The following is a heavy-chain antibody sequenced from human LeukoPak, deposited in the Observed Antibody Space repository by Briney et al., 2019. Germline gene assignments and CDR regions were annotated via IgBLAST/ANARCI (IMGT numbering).Heavy chain of an antibody. J-gene: IGHJ6*03. D-gene: IGHD5-12*01. V-gene: IGHV3-48*03. CDR3: ARDEYSGLYYYMDV. CDR2: IGSTTNSI. CDR1: GFSFSSYE. Sequence: GGSLRLSCAASGFSFSSYEMNWVREAPGKGLEWVSYIGSTTNSIYYADSVKGRFTISRDNAKKSLHLQMNSLRAEDTAVYYCARDEYSGLYYYMDVWGKGTTVTVSS.